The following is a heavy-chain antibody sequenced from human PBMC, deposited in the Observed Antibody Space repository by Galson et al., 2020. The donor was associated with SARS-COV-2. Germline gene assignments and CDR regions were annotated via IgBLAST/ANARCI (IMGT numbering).Heavy chain of an antibody. D-gene: IGHD3-10*01. CDR3: AKESRWYYGSGSYYRGPFDY. J-gene: IGHJ4*02. CDR2: ISGSGGST. V-gene: IGHV3-23*01. CDR1: GFTFSSYA. Sequence: GESLKISCAASGFTFSSYAMSWVRQAPGKGLEWVSAISGSGGSTYYADSVKGRFTISRDNSKNTLYLQMNSLRAEDTAVYYCAKESRWYYGSGSYYRGPFDYWGQGTLVTVSS.